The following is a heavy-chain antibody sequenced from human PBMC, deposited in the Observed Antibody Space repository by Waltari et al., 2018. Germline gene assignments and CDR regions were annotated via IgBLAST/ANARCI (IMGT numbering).Heavy chain of an antibody. Sequence: EVQLVESGGGLVQPGGSLRLSCAASGFTFSSYWMSWVRQAPGKGLEWVANIKQDGSEKYYVDSVKGRFTISRDNAKNSLYLQMNSLRAEDTAVYYCARGERYYYDSSYFDYWGQGTLVTVSS. CDR1: GFTFSSYW. D-gene: IGHD3-22*01. V-gene: IGHV3-7*01. CDR3: ARGERYYYDSSYFDY. J-gene: IGHJ4*02. CDR2: IKQDGSEK.